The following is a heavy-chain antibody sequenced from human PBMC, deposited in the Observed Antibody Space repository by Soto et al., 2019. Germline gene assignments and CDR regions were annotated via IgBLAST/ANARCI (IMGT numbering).Heavy chain of an antibody. Sequence: QTGGSLRLSCAASEFTFSTYPMHWVRQAPGKGLEWVAVISYDETNKYYADSVKGRFTISRDNSKNTLYLQMNNLRADDTSVYYCARGASDFWGAYPEIHFFDYWGRGTLVTVSS. V-gene: IGHV3-30-3*01. CDR3: ARGASDFWGAYPEIHFFDY. CDR1: EFTFSTYP. J-gene: IGHJ4*01. CDR2: ISYDETNK. D-gene: IGHD3-3*01.